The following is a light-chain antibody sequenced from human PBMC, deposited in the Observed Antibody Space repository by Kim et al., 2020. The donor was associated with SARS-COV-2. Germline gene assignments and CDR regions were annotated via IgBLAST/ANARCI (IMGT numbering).Light chain of an antibody. J-gene: IGLJ3*02. CDR3: SSYADSNNSPWA. Sequence: QSALTQPPSASGSPGQSVTISCTGTSSDVGGYNYVSWYQQHPGKAPKLMIYEVSKRPSGVPGRFSGSKSGNTASLTVSGLQAEDEADYYCSSYADSNNSPWAFGGGTQLTVL. V-gene: IGLV2-8*01. CDR1: SSDVGGYNY. CDR2: EVS.